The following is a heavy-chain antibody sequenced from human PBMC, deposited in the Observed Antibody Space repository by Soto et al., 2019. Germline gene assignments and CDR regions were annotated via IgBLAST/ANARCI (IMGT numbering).Heavy chain of an antibody. CDR2: INAGDGNT. D-gene: IGHD2-2*01. CDR1: GYRFTSYG. Sequence: GASVKVSCKASGYRFTSYGINWVRQAPGQRLEWMGWINAGDGNTKYSQKFQGRVTITRDTSASTAYMELSSLRSEDTAVYYCARVGPPADSWGQGSLVTGSS. CDR3: ARVGPPADS. V-gene: IGHV1-3*01. J-gene: IGHJ5*02.